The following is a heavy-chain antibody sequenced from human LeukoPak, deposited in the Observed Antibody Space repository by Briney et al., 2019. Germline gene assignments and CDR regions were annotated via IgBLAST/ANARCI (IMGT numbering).Heavy chain of an antibody. CDR2: ISSNGGGT. Sequence: GGSLRLSCGASGFTFSSYSMHWVRQAPGKGLEYVSAISSNGGGTNYANSVKGRFSISRDNSKNTLYLQMGSLRTEDMAVYYCARVPFSGYDYFDYWGQGTLVTVSS. V-gene: IGHV3-64*01. CDR3: ARVPFSGYDYFDY. J-gene: IGHJ4*02. D-gene: IGHD5-12*01. CDR1: GFTFSSYS.